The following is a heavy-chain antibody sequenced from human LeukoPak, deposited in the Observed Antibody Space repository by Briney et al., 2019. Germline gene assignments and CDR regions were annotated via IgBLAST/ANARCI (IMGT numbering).Heavy chain of an antibody. CDR3: ARDFMFTFGGLIASPSY. Sequence: PGGSLRLSCAASGFTFSSYGMHWVRQAPGKGLEWVAFIWSDGSNKYYTDSVKGRFTISRDNSKNKLYLQMNSLRVEDTAVYYCARDFMFTFGGLIASPSYWGQGTLVTVSS. J-gene: IGHJ4*02. D-gene: IGHD3-16*02. CDR1: GFTFSSYG. V-gene: IGHV3-33*08. CDR2: IWSDGSNK.